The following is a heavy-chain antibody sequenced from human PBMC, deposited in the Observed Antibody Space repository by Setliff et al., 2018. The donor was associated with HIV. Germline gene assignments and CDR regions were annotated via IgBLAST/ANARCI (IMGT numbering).Heavy chain of an antibody. CDR3: AKGAGFYGDYTFDY. V-gene: IGHV4-59*11. Sequence: SETLSLTCTVSGASITSHYWSWIRQSPGRELEWIGYIYSNGSTNYNPSLQSRVSISMDASKNKFSLKVTSVTSADTAVYYCAKGAGFYGDYTFDYWGQGNLVTVSS. CDR1: GASITSHY. CDR2: IYSNGST. J-gene: IGHJ4*02. D-gene: IGHD4-17*01.